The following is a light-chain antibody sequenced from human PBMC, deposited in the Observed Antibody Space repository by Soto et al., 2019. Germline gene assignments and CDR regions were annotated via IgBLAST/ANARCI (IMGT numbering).Light chain of an antibody. V-gene: IGKV4-1*01. CDR1: QSVLHNSNSHHF. J-gene: IGKJ1*01. Sequence: DIVMTQSPASLALSLGARSTMNCSSSQSVLHNSNSHHFLSWYQQRPGQSPKLLIYWTSIRESGVPERFIGRGSGAEFTLTISMLQAEDVAVYDCQQSFGNFTWTFGQSAKVDNK. CDR3: QQSFGNFTWT. CDR2: WTS.